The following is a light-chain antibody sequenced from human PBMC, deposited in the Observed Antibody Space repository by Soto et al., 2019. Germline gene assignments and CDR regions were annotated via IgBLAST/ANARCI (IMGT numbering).Light chain of an antibody. CDR3: SSYTSSSTVI. Sequence: QSALTQPASVSGSPGQSITISCTGTSSDVGGYKYVSWYQHHPGEAPKLMIYEVSNRPSGVSNRFSGSKSGHTASLTISGLQAEDEADYYCSSYTSSSTVIFGGGTKVTVL. CDR1: SSDVGGYKY. V-gene: IGLV2-14*01. J-gene: IGLJ2*01. CDR2: EVS.